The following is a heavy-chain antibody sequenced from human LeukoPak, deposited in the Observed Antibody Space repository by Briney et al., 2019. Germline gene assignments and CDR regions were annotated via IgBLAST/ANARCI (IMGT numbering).Heavy chain of an antibody. CDR3: ARGPGDYYSSSSGGWWFDP. CDR1: GYTFTSYY. J-gene: IGHJ5*02. CDR2: INPSGGST. V-gene: IGHV1-46*01. Sequence: ASVKVSCKASGYTFTSYYMHWVRQAPGQGLEWMGIINPSGGSTSYAQKFQGRVTMTRDTSTSTVYMELSSLRSEDTAVYYCARGPGDYYSSSSGGWWFDPWGQGTLVTVFS. D-gene: IGHD6-6*01.